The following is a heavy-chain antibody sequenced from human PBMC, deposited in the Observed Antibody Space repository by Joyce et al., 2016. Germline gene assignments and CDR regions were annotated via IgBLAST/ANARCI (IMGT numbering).Heavy chain of an antibody. D-gene: IGHD3-22*01. CDR2: ISSSSTFI. CDR1: GLSFSSYT. J-gene: IGHJ4*02. Sequence: LSCAASGLSFSSYTFNWVRQAPGKGLEWVSCISSSSTFIYYADSVKGRFTISRGNPKNSLYLQMNSLRAEDTAVYYCARDLTYYYDNTGYPTVGPYFDYWGQGALVTVSA. V-gene: IGHV3-21*01. CDR3: ARDLTYYYDNTGYPTVGPYFDY.